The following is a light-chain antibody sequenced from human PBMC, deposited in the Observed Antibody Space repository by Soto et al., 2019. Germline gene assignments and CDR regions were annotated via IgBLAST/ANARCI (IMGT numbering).Light chain of an antibody. J-gene: IGKJ2*01. V-gene: IGKV3-15*01. CDR1: QSVSSN. CDR2: GAS. Sequence: EILMTQSPATLSVSPGERATLSCRASQSVSSNLAWYQQKPGQAPRLLIYGASSRATGIPARFSGSGSGTEFNLNISSLQPEDFAVYYCQQYNNWPPYTFGQGTKLEIK. CDR3: QQYNNWPPYT.